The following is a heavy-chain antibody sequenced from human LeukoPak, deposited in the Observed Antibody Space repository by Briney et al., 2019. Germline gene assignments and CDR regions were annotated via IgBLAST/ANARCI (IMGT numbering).Heavy chain of an antibody. J-gene: IGHJ4*02. V-gene: IGHV4-39*01. CDR3: ARRAVGMMTTVLVEFDY. Sequence: SETLSLTCTVSGGSISSSSYYWGWIRQPPGKGLEWIGSIYYSGSTYYNPSLKSRVTISVDTSKNQFSLKLSSVTAADTAVYYCARRAVGMMTTVLVEFDYWGQGTLVTVSS. CDR2: IYYSGST. D-gene: IGHD4-17*01. CDR1: GGSISSSSYY.